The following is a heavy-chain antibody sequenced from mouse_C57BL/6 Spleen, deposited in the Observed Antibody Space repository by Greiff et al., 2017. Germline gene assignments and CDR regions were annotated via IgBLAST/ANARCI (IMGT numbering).Heavy chain of an antibody. Sequence: DVKLVESGGGLVKPGGSLKLSCAASGFTFSDYGMHWVRQAPEKGLEWVAYISSGSSTIYYADTVKGRFTISRDNAKNTLFLQMTSLRSEDTAMYYCARRDWDAWFAYWGQGTLVTVSA. D-gene: IGHD4-1*01. J-gene: IGHJ3*01. V-gene: IGHV5-17*01. CDR1: GFTFSDYG. CDR2: ISSGSSTI. CDR3: ARRDWDAWFAY.